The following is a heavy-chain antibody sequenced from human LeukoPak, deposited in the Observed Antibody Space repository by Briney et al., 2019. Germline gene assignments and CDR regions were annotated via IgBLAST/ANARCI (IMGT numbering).Heavy chain of an antibody. Sequence: LSGGSLRLSCAASGFTFSSYAMHWVRQAPGKGLEWVAVISYDGSNKYYADSVKGRFTISRDNSKNTLYLQMNSLRAEDTAVYYCAKSFRSTSLDYWGQGTLVTVSS. J-gene: IGHJ4*02. CDR2: ISYDGSNK. V-gene: IGHV3-30*04. CDR3: AKSFRSTSLDY. CDR1: GFTFSSYA. D-gene: IGHD2-2*01.